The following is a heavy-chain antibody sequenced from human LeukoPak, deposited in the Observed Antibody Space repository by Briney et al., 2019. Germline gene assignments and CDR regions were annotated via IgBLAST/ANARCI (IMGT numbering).Heavy chain of an antibody. CDR1: GFTLRNYG. Sequence: GGSLRLSCAASGFTLRNYGMHWVRQAPGKGLEWMAFIRYDGGNIHYADSVKGRFTISRDNSKNTLFMQMNSLRAEDTAVYYCAKDECSTTSCYFVAYYFNSWGPGTPVTVSS. CDR3: AKDECSTTSCYFVAYYFNS. J-gene: IGHJ4*02. D-gene: IGHD2-2*01. V-gene: IGHV3-30*02. CDR2: IRYDGGNI.